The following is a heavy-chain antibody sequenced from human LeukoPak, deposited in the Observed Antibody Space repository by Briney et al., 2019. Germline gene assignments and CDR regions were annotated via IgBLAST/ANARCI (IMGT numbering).Heavy chain of an antibody. CDR3: ARGDAIAVAGNFDY. CDR1: GGSISSYY. V-gene: IGHV4-4*07. D-gene: IGHD6-19*01. J-gene: IGHJ4*02. CDR2: IHTSGST. Sequence: SETLSLTCTVSGGSISSYYWSWIRQPAGKGLEWIGRIHTSGSTNYNPSLKSRVTMSVDTSKNQFSLKLSSVTAADTAVYYCARGDAIAVAGNFDYWGQGTLVTVSS.